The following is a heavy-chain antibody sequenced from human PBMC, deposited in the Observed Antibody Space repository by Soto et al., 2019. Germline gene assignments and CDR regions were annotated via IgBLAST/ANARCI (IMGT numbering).Heavy chain of an antibody. D-gene: IGHD3-10*01. CDR3: ANPPFGEFALGFDY. J-gene: IGHJ4*02. CDR2: ISGSGGST. CDR1: GFTFSSYA. V-gene: IGHV3-23*01. Sequence: EVQLLEPGGGLIQPGGSLRLSCAASGFTFSSYAMSWVRQAPGKGLEWVSAISGSGGSTYHADSVKGRFTISRDNSKNTLYLQMNSLRAEDTAVYYCANPPFGEFALGFDYWGQGTLFTVSS.